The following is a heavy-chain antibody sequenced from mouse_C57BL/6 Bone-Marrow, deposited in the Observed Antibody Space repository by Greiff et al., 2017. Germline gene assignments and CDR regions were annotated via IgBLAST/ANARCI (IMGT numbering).Heavy chain of an antibody. V-gene: IGHV1-59*01. CDR1: GYTFTSYW. CDR2: IDPSDSYT. J-gene: IGHJ4*01. D-gene: IGHD3-2*02. Sequence: QVQLQQPGAELVRPGTSVKLSCKASGYTFTSYWMHWVKQRPGQGLEWIGVIDPSDSYTNYNQKFKGKATLTVDTSSSTAYMQLSSLTSEDSAVYYCARGYSSGYYAMDYWGQGTSVTGSS. CDR3: ARGYSSGYYAMDY.